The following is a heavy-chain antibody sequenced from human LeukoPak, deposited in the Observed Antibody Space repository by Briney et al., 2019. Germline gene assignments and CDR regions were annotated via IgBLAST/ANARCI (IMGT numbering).Heavy chain of an antibody. V-gene: IGHV3-20*04. Sequence: GGSLRLSCAASGFTFDDYGMSWVRQAPGKGLEWVSGINWNGGSTGYADSVKGRFTISRDNAKNSLYLQMNSLRADDTALYYCAKGGTKYYDILTAKGYYFDYWGQGSLVTVSS. CDR2: INWNGGST. D-gene: IGHD3-9*01. CDR1: GFTFDDYG. CDR3: AKGGTKYYDILTAKGYYFDY. J-gene: IGHJ4*02.